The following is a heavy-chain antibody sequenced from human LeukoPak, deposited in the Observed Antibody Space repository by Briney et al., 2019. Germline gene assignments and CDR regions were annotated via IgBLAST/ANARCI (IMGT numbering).Heavy chain of an antibody. Sequence: SETLSLTCTVSGGSISSSSYYWGWIRQPPGKGLEWIGSIYYSGSTYYNPSLRSRVTISVDTSKNQFSLKLSSVTAADTAVYYCAREAVTLYNWFDPWGQGTLVTVSS. V-gene: IGHV4-39*07. J-gene: IGHJ5*02. CDR2: IYYSGST. CDR1: GGSISSSSYY. D-gene: IGHD6-19*01. CDR3: AREAVTLYNWFDP.